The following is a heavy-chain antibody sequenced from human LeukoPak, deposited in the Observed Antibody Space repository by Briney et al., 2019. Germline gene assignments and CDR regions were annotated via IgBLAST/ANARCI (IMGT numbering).Heavy chain of an antibody. CDR3: AKGVRYGSYRHFDY. D-gene: IGHD1-26*01. Sequence: WGSLRLSCAASGFTFSSYAMHWVRQAPGKGLEWVAVISYDGSNKYYADSVKGRFTISRDNSKNTLYLQMNSLRAEDTAVYYCAKGVRYGSYRHFDYWGQGTLVTVSS. V-gene: IGHV3-30*04. J-gene: IGHJ4*02. CDR1: GFTFSSYA. CDR2: ISYDGSNK.